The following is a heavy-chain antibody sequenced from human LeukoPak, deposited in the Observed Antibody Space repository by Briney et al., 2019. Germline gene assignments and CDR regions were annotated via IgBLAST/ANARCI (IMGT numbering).Heavy chain of an antibody. J-gene: IGHJ5*02. CDR3: AHTGYYDILTGYYRYNWFDP. CDR2: IYWDDDK. V-gene: IGHV2-5*02. D-gene: IGHD3-9*01. CDR1: GFSLSTSGVG. Sequence: SGPTLVNPTQTLTLTCTFSGFSLSTSGVGVGWIRQPPGKALEWLALIYWDDDKRYSPSLKSRLTITKDTSKNQVVFTMTNMDPVDTATYYCAHTGYYDILTGYYRYNWFDPWGQGTLVTVSS.